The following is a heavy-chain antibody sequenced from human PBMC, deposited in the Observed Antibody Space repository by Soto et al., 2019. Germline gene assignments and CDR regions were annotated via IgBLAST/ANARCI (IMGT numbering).Heavy chain of an antibody. CDR3: ARWISSGWWGDAFDI. CDR1: GGTFSSYA. CDR2: IIPIFGTA. J-gene: IGHJ3*02. D-gene: IGHD6-19*01. V-gene: IGHV1-69*06. Sequence: QVQLVQSGAEVKKPGSSVKVSCKASGGTFSSYAISWVRQAPGQGLAWMGGIIPIFGTANYAQKCQGRVTITADKSTSTAYMELSSLRSEDTAVYYCARWISSGWWGDAFDIWCQGTMVTVSS.